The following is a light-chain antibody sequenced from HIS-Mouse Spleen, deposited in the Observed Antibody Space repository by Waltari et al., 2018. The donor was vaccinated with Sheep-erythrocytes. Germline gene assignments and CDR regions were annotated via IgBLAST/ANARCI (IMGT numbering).Light chain of an antibody. V-gene: IGKV3-11*01. CDR1: QSVSSY. CDR2: DAS. J-gene: IGKJ2*01. CDR3: QQRSNWYT. Sequence: EIVLTQSPATQSVSPGERATLSCRASQSVSSYLAWYQQKPGQAPRLLIYDASNRATGIPARFSGSGSGTDFTLTISSLEPEDFAVYYCQQRSNWYTFGQGTKLEIK.